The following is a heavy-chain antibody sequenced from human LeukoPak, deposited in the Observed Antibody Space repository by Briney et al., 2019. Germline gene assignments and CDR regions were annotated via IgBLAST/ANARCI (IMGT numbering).Heavy chain of an antibody. V-gene: IGHV4-4*07. J-gene: IGHJ4*02. CDR2: IYTSGST. CDR1: GGSFSGYF. CDR3: ARESKSYDGSGFYHDS. Sequence: ASETLSLTCAVYGGSFSGYFWSWIRQPAGKGLEWIGRIYTSGSTDYNPSLRSRVTMSVDTSKNQFSLKVWSVTAADTAVYYCARESKSYDGSGFYHDSWGQGTLVTVSS. D-gene: IGHD3-22*01.